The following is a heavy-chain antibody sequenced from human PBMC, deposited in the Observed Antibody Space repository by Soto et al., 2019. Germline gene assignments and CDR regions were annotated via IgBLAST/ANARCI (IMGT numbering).Heavy chain of an antibody. D-gene: IGHD3-16*01. CDR1: GFTFSNYG. J-gene: IGHJ4*02. CDR2: ISYDGSNK. Sequence: QVQLVESGGGVVQPGRSLRLSCTASGFTFSNYGMHWVRQAPGKGLKWVAVISYDGSNKYYADSVKGRFTISRDNSKNTLYLQMNSLRAEDTAVYYCARGRDYLGGDVDYWGQGTLVTVSS. CDR3: ARGRDYLGGDVDY. V-gene: IGHV3-30-3*01.